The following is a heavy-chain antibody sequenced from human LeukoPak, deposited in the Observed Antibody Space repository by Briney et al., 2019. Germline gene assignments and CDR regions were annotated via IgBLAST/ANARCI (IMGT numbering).Heavy chain of an antibody. Sequence: GGSLRLSCAASGFTFSSYWMSWVRQAPGKGLEWVANIKQDGSEKYYVDSVKGRFTISRDNAKNSLYLQMNSLRAEDTAAYYCARDLSSSWYGDYYYGMDVWGQGTTVTVSS. CDR3: ARDLSSSWYGDYYYGMDV. V-gene: IGHV3-7*01. J-gene: IGHJ6*02. CDR2: IKQDGSEK. D-gene: IGHD6-13*01. CDR1: GFTFSSYW.